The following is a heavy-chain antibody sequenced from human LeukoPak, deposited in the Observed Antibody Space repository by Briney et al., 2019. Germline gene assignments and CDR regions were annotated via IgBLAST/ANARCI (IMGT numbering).Heavy chain of an antibody. CDR3: AREDSTVRTYYFDY. Sequence: SETLSLTCAVYGGSFSGYYWSWIRQPPGKGLEWIGYIYYSGSTNYNPSLKSRVTISVDTSKNQFSLKLSSVTAADTAVYYCAREDSTVRTYYFDYWGQGTLVTVSS. J-gene: IGHJ4*02. CDR1: GGSFSGYY. V-gene: IGHV4-59*01. CDR2: IYYSGST. D-gene: IGHD4-17*01.